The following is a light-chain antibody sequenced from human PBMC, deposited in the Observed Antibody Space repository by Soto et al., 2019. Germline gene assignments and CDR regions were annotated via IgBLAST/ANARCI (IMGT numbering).Light chain of an antibody. V-gene: IGKV3D-15*01. CDR3: QQYAYWPET. CDR1: QSVRTN. J-gene: IGKJ1*01. CDR2: YAS. Sequence: TLTKSTLSLSPGERATLSCGASQSVRTNLAWYQQRPGQAPRLLIHYASTRASDIPARFSGSGSGTNFTLAISSLQSEDFAVYYCQQYAYWPETFGQGTKVDIK.